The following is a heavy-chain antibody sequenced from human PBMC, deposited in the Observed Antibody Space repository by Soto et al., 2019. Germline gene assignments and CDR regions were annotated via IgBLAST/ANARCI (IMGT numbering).Heavy chain of an antibody. CDR2: ISAYNGNT. CDR3: ARGSSWTYYYGSGSYKHRYYFDY. J-gene: IGHJ4*02. Sequence: ASVKVSCKASGYTFTSYGISWVRQAPGQGLEWMGWISAYNGNTNYAQKLQGRVTMTTDTSTSTAYMELRSLRSDDTAVYYCARGSSWTYYYGSGSYKHRYYFDYWGQGTLVTVSS. CDR1: GYTFTSYG. D-gene: IGHD3-10*01. V-gene: IGHV1-18*01.